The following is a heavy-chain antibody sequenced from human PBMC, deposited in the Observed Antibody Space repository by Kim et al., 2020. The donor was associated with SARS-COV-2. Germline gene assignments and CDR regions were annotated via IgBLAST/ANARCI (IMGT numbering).Heavy chain of an antibody. Sequence: ASVKVSCKASGYTFTSYGISWVRQAPGQGLEWMGWISAYNGNTNYAQKLQGRVTMTTDTSTSTAYMELRSLRSDDTAVYYCARDGGVLMVYAGPDCWGQGTLVTVSS. V-gene: IGHV1-18*01. CDR1: GYTFTSYG. D-gene: IGHD2-8*01. CDR3: ARDGGVLMVYAGPDC. CDR2: ISAYNGNT. J-gene: IGHJ4*02.